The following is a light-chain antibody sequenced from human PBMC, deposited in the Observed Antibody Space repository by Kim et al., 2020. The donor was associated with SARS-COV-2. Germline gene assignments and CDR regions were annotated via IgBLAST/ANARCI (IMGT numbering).Light chain of an antibody. CDR1: QDIDNY. J-gene: IGKJ1*01. Sequence: IQMTQSPSSLSASVGDRVTITCRASQDIDNYLAWYQQKPWKVPSLLIHDVSALQPGVPSRFSGSGYGTDFTLTISSPQPEDVATYFCQKYNSSPWTFGQRTKVDIK. CDR2: DVS. V-gene: IGKV1-27*01. CDR3: QKYNSSPWT.